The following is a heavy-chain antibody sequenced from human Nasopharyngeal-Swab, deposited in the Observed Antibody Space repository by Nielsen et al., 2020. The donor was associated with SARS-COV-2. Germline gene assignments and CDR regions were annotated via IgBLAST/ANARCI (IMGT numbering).Heavy chain of an antibody. CDR1: GGSVSDTYC. Sequence: SETLSLTCSVSGGSVSDTYCWNWIRQPPGKGLEWIGEINHNERTNYNPSLKSRVTMSVDTSTNQVSLKLNSLTATDTAVYYCARAGRVGDAYTGLDVWGQGTTVTVSS. V-gene: IGHV4-34*01. CDR2: INHNERT. J-gene: IGHJ6*02. D-gene: IGHD5-24*01. CDR3: ARAGRVGDAYTGLDV.